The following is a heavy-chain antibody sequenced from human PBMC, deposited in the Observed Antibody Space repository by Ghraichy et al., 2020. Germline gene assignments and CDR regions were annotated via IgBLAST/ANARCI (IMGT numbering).Heavy chain of an antibody. CDR2: IIPILGIA. CDR1: GGTFSSYA. V-gene: IGHV1-69*04. D-gene: IGHD3-22*01. J-gene: IGHJ6*02. CDR3: ARAYYYYDSSGYYYYYGMDV. Sequence: SVKVSCKASGGTFSSYAISWVRQAPGQGLEWMGRIIPILGIANYAQKFQGRVTITADKSTSTAYLERSSLGSEDTAVYYCARAYYYYDSSGYYYYYGMDVWGQGTTVTVSS.